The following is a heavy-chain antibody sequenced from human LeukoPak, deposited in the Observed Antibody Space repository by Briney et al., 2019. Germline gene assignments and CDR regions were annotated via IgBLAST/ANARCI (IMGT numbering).Heavy chain of an antibody. CDR2: IWFDGSIK. D-gene: IGHD6-19*01. Sequence: GSSLRLSCAASGLILSTYGMHWVRQAPGKGLEWVAVIWFDGSIKYYADSVKGRFTISRDNSKNTLYLQMNSLRAEDTALYYCASAAGPFDNWGQGTLVTVSS. CDR3: ASAAGPFDN. CDR1: GLILSTYG. V-gene: IGHV3-33*01. J-gene: IGHJ4*02.